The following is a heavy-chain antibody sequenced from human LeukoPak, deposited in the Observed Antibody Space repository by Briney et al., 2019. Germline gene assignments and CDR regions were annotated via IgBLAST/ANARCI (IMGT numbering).Heavy chain of an antibody. J-gene: IGHJ3*02. CDR2: TYYRSKWYN. CDR1: GDSVSSNSAA. D-gene: IGHD3-10*01. Sequence: SQTLSLTCAISGDSVSSNSAAWNWIRQSPSRGLEWLGRTYYRSKWYNDYAVSVKSRITINPDTSKSQFSLQLNSVTPEDTAVYYCARDHVLLWFGEFLAFDIWGQGTMVTVSS. V-gene: IGHV6-1*01. CDR3: ARDHVLLWFGEFLAFDI.